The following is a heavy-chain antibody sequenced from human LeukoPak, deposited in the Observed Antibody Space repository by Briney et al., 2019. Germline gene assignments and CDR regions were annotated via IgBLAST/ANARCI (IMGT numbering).Heavy chain of an antibody. V-gene: IGHV4-59*02. D-gene: IGHD3-10*01. Sequence: PSETLSLTCTVSGDSVSSYYWSWIRQPPGKGLEWIGYIYDSGTTKYNPSLKSRVTLSVDTSKNQFSLRLSSVTAADTAVYYCARGEFYGSGSYYWFDPWGQGTLVTVSS. CDR2: IYDSGTT. CDR1: GDSVSSYY. J-gene: IGHJ5*02. CDR3: ARGEFYGSGSYYWFDP.